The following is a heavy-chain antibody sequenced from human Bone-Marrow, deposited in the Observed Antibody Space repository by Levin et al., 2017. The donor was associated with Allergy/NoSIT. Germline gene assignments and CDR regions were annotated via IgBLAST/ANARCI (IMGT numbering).Heavy chain of an antibody. J-gene: IGHJ6*02. CDR3: ARDRMVTYHYYYGMDV. D-gene: IGHD2-21*02. CDR2: ISYDGINK. V-gene: IGHV3-30*03. Sequence: SCAASEFTFSRHAMHWVRQAPGKGLEWLAVISYDGINKWYTDSVKGRFTISRDNSKNTLYLPMSSLRAEDTAVYYCARDRMVTYHYYYGMDVWGRGTTVTVSS. CDR1: EFTFSRHA.